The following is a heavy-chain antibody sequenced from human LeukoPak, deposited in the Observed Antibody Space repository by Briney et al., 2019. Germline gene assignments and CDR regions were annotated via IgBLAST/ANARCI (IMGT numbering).Heavy chain of an antibody. Sequence: SETLSLTCTVSGGSISSSSYYWGWIRQPPGKGLEWIGSIYYSGSTYYNPSLKSRVTISVDTSKNQFSLKLSSVTAADTAVYYCARAPSSSTHLFDYWGQGTLVTVPS. D-gene: IGHD6-6*01. CDR2: IYYSGST. CDR3: ARAPSSSTHLFDY. J-gene: IGHJ4*02. CDR1: GGSISSSSYY. V-gene: IGHV4-39*07.